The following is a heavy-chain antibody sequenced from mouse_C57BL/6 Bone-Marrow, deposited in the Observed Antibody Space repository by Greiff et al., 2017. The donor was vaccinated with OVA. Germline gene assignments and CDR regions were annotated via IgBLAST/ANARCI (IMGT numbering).Heavy chain of an antibody. J-gene: IGHJ3*01. V-gene: IGHV1-76*01. CDR2: IYPGSGNT. CDR3: ARGAGRFAY. Sequence: QVQLQQSGAELVRPGASVKLSCKASGYTFTDYYINWVKQRPGQGLEWIARIYPGSGNTYYNEKFKGKATLTAEKSSSTAYMQLSSLTSEDSAVYFCARGAGRFAYWGQRTLVTVSA. CDR1: GYTFTDYY.